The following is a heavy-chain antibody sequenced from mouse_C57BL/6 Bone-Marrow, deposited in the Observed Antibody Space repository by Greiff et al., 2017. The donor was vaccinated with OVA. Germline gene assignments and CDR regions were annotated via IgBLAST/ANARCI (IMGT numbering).Heavy chain of an antibody. V-gene: IGHV1-19*01. CDR2: INPYNGGT. CDR1: GYTFTDYY. J-gene: IGHJ3*01. CDR3: ARGGYYLSY. D-gene: IGHD2-3*01. Sequence: VQLQQSGPVLVKPGASVKMSCKASGYTFTDYYMNWVKQSHGKSLEWIGVINPYNGGTSYNQKFKGKATLTVDKSSSTAYMELNSLTSEDSAVYYCARGGYYLSYWGQGTLVTVSA.